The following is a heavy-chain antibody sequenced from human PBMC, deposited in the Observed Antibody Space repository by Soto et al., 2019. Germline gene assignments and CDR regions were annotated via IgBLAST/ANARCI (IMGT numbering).Heavy chain of an antibody. V-gene: IGHV1-69*13. D-gene: IGHD5-18*01. J-gene: IGHJ6*02. CDR3: AREWNRDTDYYYGMDV. CDR1: GGTFSSYA. CDR2: IIPIFGTA. Sequence: SVKVSCKASGGTFSSYAISWVRQAPGQGLEWMGGIIPIFGTANYAQKFQGRVTITADESTSTAYMELSSLRSEDTAVYYCAREWNRDTDYYYGMDVWGQGTTVTVSS.